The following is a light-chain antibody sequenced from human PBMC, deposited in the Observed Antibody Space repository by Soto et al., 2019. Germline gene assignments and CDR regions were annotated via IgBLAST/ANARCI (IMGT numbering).Light chain of an antibody. Sequence: DIQMTQSPSTLSASVGDRVTITCRASQTISSWLAWYQQKPGKDPKLLIYKASTLKSGVPSRFSGSGSGTEFTLTISRLQPDDFATYYCQHYNSYPEAFGQGTKVEIK. V-gene: IGKV1-5*03. CDR3: QHYNSYPEA. CDR1: QTISSW. J-gene: IGKJ1*01. CDR2: KAS.